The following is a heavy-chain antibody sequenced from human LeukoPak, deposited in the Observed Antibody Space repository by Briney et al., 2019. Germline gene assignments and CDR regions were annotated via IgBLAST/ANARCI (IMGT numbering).Heavy chain of an antibody. CDR1: GGTFSSYA. J-gene: IGHJ6*03. V-gene: IGHV1-69*05. D-gene: IGHD2-2*01. CDR2: IIPIFGTA. Sequence: ASVKVSCKASGGTFSSYAISWVRQAPGQGLEWMGGIIPIFGTANYAQKFQGRVTITTDESTSTAYMELSSLRSEDTAVYYCARGEIKYQLLSYYYYMDVWGKGTTVTVSS. CDR3: ARGEIKYQLLSYYYYMDV.